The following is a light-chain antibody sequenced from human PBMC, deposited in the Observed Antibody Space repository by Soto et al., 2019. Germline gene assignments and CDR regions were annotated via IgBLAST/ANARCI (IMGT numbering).Light chain of an antibody. J-gene: IGKJ4*01. Sequence: AIQLTQSPSSLSASVGDTVTITCRASQGISTLFAWYQQKPGKAPSLLIYDASTLETGVPPRFSGSGSGTDFTLAISSLQPEDFATYYCQKFYDYPLTFGGGTKVDIK. CDR3: QKFYDYPLT. V-gene: IGKV1D-13*01. CDR1: QGISTL. CDR2: DAS.